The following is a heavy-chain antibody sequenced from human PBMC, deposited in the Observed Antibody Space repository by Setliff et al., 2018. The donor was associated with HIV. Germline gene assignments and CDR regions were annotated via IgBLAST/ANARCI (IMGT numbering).Heavy chain of an antibody. CDR1: GGTFSSYA. V-gene: IGHV1-69*05. D-gene: IGHD2-8*01. CDR2: IIPIFGTA. Sequence: SVKVSCKASGGTFSSYAISWVRQAPGQGLEWMGGIIPIFGTANYAQKFQGRLTMTRNTSISTAYMELSRLRSDDTAVYYCARIVALNGYPSDYWGQGTLVTVSS. J-gene: IGHJ4*02. CDR3: ARIVALNGYPSDY.